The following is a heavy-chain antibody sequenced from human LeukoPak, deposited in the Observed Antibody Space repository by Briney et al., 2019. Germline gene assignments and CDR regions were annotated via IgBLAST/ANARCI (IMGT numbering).Heavy chain of an antibody. V-gene: IGHV4-59*08. Sequence: SETLSLTCTVSGDSITRYYWSWIRQPPGKGLEWIGYIYYSGTTNYNPSLKSRVTILVDTSKNQFSLNLSSVTAADTAVYYCARRGIAAAGYDYWGQGTLVTVSS. CDR1: GDSITRYY. J-gene: IGHJ4*02. D-gene: IGHD6-13*01. CDR3: ARRGIAAAGYDY. CDR2: IYYSGTT.